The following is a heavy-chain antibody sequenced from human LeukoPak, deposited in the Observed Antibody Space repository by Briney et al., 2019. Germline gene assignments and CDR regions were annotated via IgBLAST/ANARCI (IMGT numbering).Heavy chain of an antibody. J-gene: IGHJ6*02. Sequence: GGSLRLSCAASGFTFSDHYMDWVRQAPGKGLEWVGRTRNKPEGYTTEYAASVRGRFTISRDDSKNSLYLQMSSLKTEDTAVYYCTRGATEATRYYYGLDVWGQGTTVTVSS. CDR3: TRGATEATRYYYGLDV. CDR1: GFTFSDHY. CDR2: TRNKPEGYTT. D-gene: IGHD5-12*01. V-gene: IGHV3-72*01.